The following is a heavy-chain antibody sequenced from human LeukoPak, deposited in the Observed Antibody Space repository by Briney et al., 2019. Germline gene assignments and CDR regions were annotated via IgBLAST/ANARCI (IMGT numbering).Heavy chain of an antibody. J-gene: IGHJ3*02. D-gene: IGHD3-3*01. Sequence: PSQTLSLTCTVSGGSISSGGYYWSWIRQPPGKGLEWIGYIYHSGSTYYNPSLKSRVTISVDRSKNQFSLKLSFVTAADTAVYYCQVGVPMQRARAFNIWGQGTMVTVSS. CDR2: IYHSGST. CDR3: QVGVPMQRARAFNI. V-gene: IGHV4-30-2*01. CDR1: GGSISSGGYY.